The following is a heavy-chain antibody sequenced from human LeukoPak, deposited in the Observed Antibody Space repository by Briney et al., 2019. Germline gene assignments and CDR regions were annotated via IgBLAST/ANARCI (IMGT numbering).Heavy chain of an antibody. Sequence: SETLSLTCTVSGGSISNYYWSWIRQPPGKGLEWIGYIYYTGSTNYSPSLRSRVTISVDTSKNQFSLKLSSVTAADTAVYYCARDLNGSGTYFDYWGQGTLVTVSS. D-gene: IGHD3-10*01. CDR2: IYYTGST. CDR3: ARDLNGSGTYFDY. CDR1: GGSISNYY. V-gene: IGHV4-59*01. J-gene: IGHJ4*02.